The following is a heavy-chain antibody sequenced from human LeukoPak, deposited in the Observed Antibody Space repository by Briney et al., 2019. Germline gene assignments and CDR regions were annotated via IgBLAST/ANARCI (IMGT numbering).Heavy chain of an antibody. J-gene: IGHJ5*02. D-gene: IGHD3-22*01. CDR1: GFPFTTYG. Sequence: GGSLRLSCAASGFPFTTYGMHWVRQAPGKGLEWVAVTWYDGSKKFYVDSVKGRFTISRDISKNALYLQMNSLRAEDTAVYYCARLIANWFDPWGQGTLVTVSS. V-gene: IGHV3-33*01. CDR3: ARLIANWFDP. CDR2: TWYDGSKK.